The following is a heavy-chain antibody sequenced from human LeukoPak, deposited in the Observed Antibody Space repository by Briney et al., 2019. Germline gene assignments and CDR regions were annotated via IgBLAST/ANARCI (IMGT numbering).Heavy chain of an antibody. Sequence: GGSLRLSCAASGLTLSSNYMSWVRQAPGEGLEGGSVIYSGGSTYYADSVTGRFTISRDSSKNTLYLQMNSLRAEDTAVYYCARSYIISSGGLYHFDYWGQGTLVTVSS. D-gene: IGHD6-6*01. CDR2: IYSGGST. CDR3: ARSYIISSGGLYHFDY. V-gene: IGHV3-53*01. CDR1: GLTLSSNY. J-gene: IGHJ4*02.